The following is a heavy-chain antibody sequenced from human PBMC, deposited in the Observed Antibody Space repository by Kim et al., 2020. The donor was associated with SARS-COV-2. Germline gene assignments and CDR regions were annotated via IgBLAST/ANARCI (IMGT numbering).Heavy chain of an antibody. CDR2: ISSSSSYT. CDR3: ARDFTPGGYSYGYLDY. J-gene: IGHJ4*02. CDR1: GFTFSDYY. Sequence: GGSLRLSCAASGFTFSDYYMSWIRQAPGKGLEWVSYISSSSSYTNYADSVKGRFTISRDNAKNSLYLQMNSLRAEDTAVYYCARDFTPGGYSYGYLDYWGQGTLVTVSS. D-gene: IGHD5-18*01. V-gene: IGHV3-11*06.